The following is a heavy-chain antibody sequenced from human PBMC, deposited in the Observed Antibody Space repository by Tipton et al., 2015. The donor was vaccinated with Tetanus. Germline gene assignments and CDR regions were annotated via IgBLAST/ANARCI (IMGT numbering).Heavy chain of an antibody. J-gene: IGHJ4*02. CDR3: ARVRDCSGGSCPDD. V-gene: IGHV1-8*01. CDR2: VNPNTGDT. Sequence: QSGAEVKKPGASVKVSCKASGYTFTSCDINWVRQATGQGFEWMGWVNPNTGDTGYAEKFQGRVTITRNTSINTVYMELSSLRSEDTAVYYCARVRDCSGGSCPDDWGQGTLVTVSS. CDR1: GYTFTSCD. D-gene: IGHD2-15*01.